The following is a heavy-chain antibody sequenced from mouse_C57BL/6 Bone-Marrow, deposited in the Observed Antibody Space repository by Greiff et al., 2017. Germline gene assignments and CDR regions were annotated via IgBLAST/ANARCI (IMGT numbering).Heavy chain of an antibody. D-gene: IGHD2-4*01. CDR3: AIPYDYDDWYFDV. J-gene: IGHJ1*03. V-gene: IGHV1-74*01. CDR2: IHPSDSDT. CDR1: GYTFTSYW. Sequence: VKLQQPGAELVKPGASVKVSCKASGYTFTSYWMHWVKQRPGQGLEWIGRIHPSDSDTNYNQKFKGKATLTVDKSSSTAYIQLSSLTSEDSAVYYCAIPYDYDDWYFDVWGTGTTVTVSS.